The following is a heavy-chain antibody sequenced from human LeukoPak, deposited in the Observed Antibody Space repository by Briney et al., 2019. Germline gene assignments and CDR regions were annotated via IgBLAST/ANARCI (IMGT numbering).Heavy chain of an antibody. V-gene: IGHV3-21*01. D-gene: IGHD3-3*01. CDR2: ISSSSSYI. Sequence: GGSLRLSCAASGFTFSSYSMNWVRQAPGKGLEWVSSISSSSSYIYYADSVKGRFTISRDNAKNSLYLQMNSLRADDTAVFYCARGLYTIFGVVITAFDYWGQGTLVTVSS. CDR3: ARGLYTIFGVVITAFDY. J-gene: IGHJ4*02. CDR1: GFTFSSYS.